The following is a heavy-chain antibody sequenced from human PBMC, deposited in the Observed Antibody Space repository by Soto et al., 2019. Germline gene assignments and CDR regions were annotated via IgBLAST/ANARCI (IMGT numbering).Heavy chain of an antibody. V-gene: IGHV4-39*01. CDR2: IYYSGST. J-gene: IGHJ4*02. CDR1: GGSISSSSYY. Sequence: QLQLQESGPGLVKPSETLSLTCTVSGGSISSSSYYWGWIRQPPGKGLEWIGSIYYSGSTYYNPTLKSRVPTSVVTSNNQFSRTLSSVPAANTAVYYGARLQLLKYSSSAPTFDYWGQGTLLTVSS. D-gene: IGHD6-6*01. CDR3: ARLQLLKYSSSAPTFDY.